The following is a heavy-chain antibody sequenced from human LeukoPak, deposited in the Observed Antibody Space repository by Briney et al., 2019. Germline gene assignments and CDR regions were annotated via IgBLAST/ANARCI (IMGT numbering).Heavy chain of an antibody. J-gene: IGHJ4*02. CDR2: ISYDGSNK. CDR1: GFTFSSYG. D-gene: IGHD5-12*01. CDR3: AKGVNGYDYFDY. V-gene: IGHV3-30*18. Sequence: GRSLRLSCAASGFTFSSYGMHWVRRAPGKGLEWVAVISYDGSNKYYADSVKGRFTISRDNSKNTLYLQMNSLRAEDTVVYYCAKGVNGYDYFDYWGQGTLVTVSS.